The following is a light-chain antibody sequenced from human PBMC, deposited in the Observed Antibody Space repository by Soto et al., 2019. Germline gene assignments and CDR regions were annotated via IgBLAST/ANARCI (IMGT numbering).Light chain of an antibody. CDR1: QTISHW. V-gene: IGKV1-5*01. Sequence: DIHLTQSPSTLSASVGDRVTITCRASQTISHWLAWYQQKPGKAPKLLIFDASNLENGVPSRFSGSGSGTEFTLTITGLQPDDFATYYCQQYNTYWTFCQGTKVEI. J-gene: IGKJ1*01. CDR3: QQYNTYWT. CDR2: DAS.